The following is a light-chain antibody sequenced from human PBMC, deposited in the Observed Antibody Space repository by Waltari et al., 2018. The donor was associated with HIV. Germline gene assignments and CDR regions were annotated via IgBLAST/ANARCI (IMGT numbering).Light chain of an antibody. CDR2: SNI. J-gene: IGLJ2*01. CDR1: SSNIGSNT. Sequence: QSVLTQPPSASGTPGQRVTISCSGSSSNIGSNTVNWYQQLPGTAPKLLIYSNIQRPSGVPDRFSGSKSGTLASLAISGLQSEDEADYYCAAWDDSLNGVVFGGGTKLTVL. V-gene: IGLV1-44*01. CDR3: AAWDDSLNGVV.